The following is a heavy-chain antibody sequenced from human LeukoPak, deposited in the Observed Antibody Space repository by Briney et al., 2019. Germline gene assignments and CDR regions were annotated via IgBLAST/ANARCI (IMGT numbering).Heavy chain of an antibody. CDR3: ARSADCSSTSCYTGLSY. CDR2: INHSGST. J-gene: IGHJ4*02. V-gene: IGHV4-34*01. Sequence: PSETLSLTCAVYGGSFSGYYWTWIRQPPGKGLEWIGEINHSGSTNYNPSLKSRVTISVDTSKNQFSLKLSSVTAADTAVYYCARSADCSSTSCYTGLSYWGQGTLVTVSS. CDR1: GGSFSGYY. D-gene: IGHD2-2*02.